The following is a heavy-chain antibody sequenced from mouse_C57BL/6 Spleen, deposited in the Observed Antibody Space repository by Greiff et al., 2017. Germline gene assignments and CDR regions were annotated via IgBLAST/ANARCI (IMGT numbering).Heavy chain of an antibody. CDR2: INPNNGGT. CDR1: GYTFTDYY. Sequence: VQLQQSGPELVKPGASVKISCKASGYTFTDYYMNWVKQSHGKSLEWIGDINPNNGGTSYNQKFKGKATLTVDKSSSTAYMELRSLTFEDSAVYYCARYTSLDYWGQGTTLTVSS. CDR3: ARYTSLDY. V-gene: IGHV1-26*01. J-gene: IGHJ2*01.